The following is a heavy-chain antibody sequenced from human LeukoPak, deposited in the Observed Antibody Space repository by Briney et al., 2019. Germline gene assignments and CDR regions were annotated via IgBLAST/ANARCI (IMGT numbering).Heavy chain of an antibody. D-gene: IGHD6-13*01. J-gene: IGHJ3*02. Sequence: SGTLSLTCAVSGGSINITNWWSWVRQPPGKGLEWIGEIHHTGGTNYNPSLKSRVTISLEKSKNQFSVKLSSVTAADTAVYYCAREHIAADTRGAFDIWGQGTMVTVSS. CDR1: GGSINITNW. CDR2: IHHTGGT. CDR3: AREHIAADTRGAFDI. V-gene: IGHV4-4*02.